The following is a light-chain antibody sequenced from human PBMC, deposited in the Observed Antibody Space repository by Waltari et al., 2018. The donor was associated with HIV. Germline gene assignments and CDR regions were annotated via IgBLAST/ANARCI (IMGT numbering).Light chain of an antibody. Sequence: DIQLTQSPSFLSASVGDRVTITCRASQGISNYLAWYQQKSGKAPKLLIYAASTLQSWFPSRFSGSGSGTEFTLTISSLQAEDFATYYCQKLNSYPLTFGPGTKVDIK. CDR2: AAS. J-gene: IGKJ3*01. CDR3: QKLNSYPLT. CDR1: QGISNY. V-gene: IGKV1-9*01.